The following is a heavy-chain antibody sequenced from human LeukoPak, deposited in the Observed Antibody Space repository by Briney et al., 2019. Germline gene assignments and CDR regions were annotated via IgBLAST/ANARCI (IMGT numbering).Heavy chain of an antibody. Sequence: QPGRSLRLSCAASGFTFDDYAMHWVRQAPGKGLEWVSGISWNSGSIGYADSVKGRFTISRDNAKNSLYLQMNSLRAEDTAVYYCARDGSYYDSSDDAFDIWGQGTMVTVSS. V-gene: IGHV3-9*01. J-gene: IGHJ3*02. CDR1: GFTFDDYA. D-gene: IGHD3-22*01. CDR3: ARDGSYYDSSDDAFDI. CDR2: ISWNSGSI.